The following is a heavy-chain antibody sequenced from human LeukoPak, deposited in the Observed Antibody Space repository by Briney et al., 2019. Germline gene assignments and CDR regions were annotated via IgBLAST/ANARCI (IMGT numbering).Heavy chain of an antibody. Sequence: GASVKVSCKASGYTFTGYYMHWVRQAPGQGLEWMGWINPNSGGTNYAQKLQGRVTMTTDTSTSTAYMELRSLRSDDTAVYYCARDIHTTIFGVVREEHAPYYFDYWGQGTLVTVSS. D-gene: IGHD3-3*01. CDR1: GYTFTGYY. V-gene: IGHV1-2*02. CDR3: ARDIHTTIFGVVREEHAPYYFDY. CDR2: INPNSGGT. J-gene: IGHJ4*02.